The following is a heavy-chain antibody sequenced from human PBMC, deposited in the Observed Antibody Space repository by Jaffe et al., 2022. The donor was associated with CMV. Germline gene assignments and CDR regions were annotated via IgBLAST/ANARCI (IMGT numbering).Heavy chain of an antibody. CDR3: ARRIGSPYYYFDL. CDR1: GDSVSSNTAA. J-gene: IGHJ2*01. CDR2: TYYRSKWYS. V-gene: IGHV6-1*01. Sequence: QVQLQQSGPGLLKPSQTLSLTCAISGDSVSSNTAAWMWIRQSPSRGLEWLGWTYYRSKWYSAYAESVKSRITIDSDTSKNQFSLQLNSVTPEDTAVYYCARRIGSPYYYFDLWGRGTLVTVSS. D-gene: IGHD1-1*01.